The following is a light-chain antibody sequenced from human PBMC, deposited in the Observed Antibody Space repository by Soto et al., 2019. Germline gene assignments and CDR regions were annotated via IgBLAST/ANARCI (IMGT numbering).Light chain of an antibody. V-gene: IGKV1-5*01. CDR3: QQYNSYPWT. CDR2: DAS. J-gene: IGKJ1*01. Sequence: DIQMTQSPSALSASVGDRATITCRASQSISSWLAWYQQKPGKAPKLLIYDASTLQSGVPSRYSGSGSGTEFTLTISNLQPDDFATYYCQQYNSYPWTFGQGTKVDNK. CDR1: QSISSW.